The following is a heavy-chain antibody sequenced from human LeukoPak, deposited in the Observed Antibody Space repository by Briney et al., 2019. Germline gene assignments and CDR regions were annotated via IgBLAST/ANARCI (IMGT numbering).Heavy chain of an antibody. Sequence: GESLKISCKGSGYNYTNYWIAWVRQMPGKGLEWMGIIWPGDSDTRYSPSFQGQVTISVDKSISTAYLQWSSLKASDTAIYYCARHSTISPGGYWGQGTLVTVSS. V-gene: IGHV5-51*01. J-gene: IGHJ4*02. CDR3: ARHSTISPGGY. CDR2: IWPGDSDT. CDR1: GYNYTNYW. D-gene: IGHD2/OR15-2a*01.